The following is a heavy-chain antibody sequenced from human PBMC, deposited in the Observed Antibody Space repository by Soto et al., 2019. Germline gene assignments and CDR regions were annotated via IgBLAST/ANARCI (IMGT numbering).Heavy chain of an antibody. CDR3: AREGYSSGWPARVDY. Sequence: QGQLVQSGAEVKKPGASVKVSCKAPGYTFTSYGISWVRPAPGQVREWMGWISAYNGNTNYAQNVQGRVTMTTDTSTSTAYMELRSLRSDDTAVYSCAREGYSSGWPARVDYWGQGTLVTVSS. CDR1: GYTFTSYG. J-gene: IGHJ4*02. V-gene: IGHV1-18*01. D-gene: IGHD6-19*01. CDR2: ISAYNGNT.